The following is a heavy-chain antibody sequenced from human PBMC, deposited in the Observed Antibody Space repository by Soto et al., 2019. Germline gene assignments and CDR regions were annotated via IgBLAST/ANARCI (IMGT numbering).Heavy chain of an antibody. V-gene: IGHV1-2*02. CDR1: GYTFTGYY. J-gene: IGHJ5*02. Sequence: ASVKVSCKASGYTFTGYYMHWVRQAPGQGLEWMGWINPNSGGTNYAQKFRGRVTMTRDPSSSTAYMELSRLRSDDTAVYYCARGLTPYNERLGGEYNGLDPWGQGTRVSVSS. CDR2: INPNSGGT. CDR3: ARGLTPYNERLGGEYNGLDP. D-gene: IGHD3-16*01.